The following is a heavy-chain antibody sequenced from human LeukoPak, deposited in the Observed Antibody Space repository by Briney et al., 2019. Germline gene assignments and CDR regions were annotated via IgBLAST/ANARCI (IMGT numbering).Heavy chain of an antibody. J-gene: IGHJ4*02. D-gene: IGHD6-19*01. V-gene: IGHV4-38-2*01. CDR3: ARIAVAARLDY. CDR1: GYSISSGYY. CDR2: IYHSGST. Sequence: SETLSLTCAVSGYSISSGYYWGWIRQPPGKGLEWIGSIYHSGSTYYNPSLKSRVTISVDTSKNQSSLKLNSVTAADTAVYYCARIAVAARLDYWGQGTLVSVSS.